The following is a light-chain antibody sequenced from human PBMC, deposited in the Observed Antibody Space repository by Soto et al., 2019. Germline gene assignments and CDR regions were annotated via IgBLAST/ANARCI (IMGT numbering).Light chain of an antibody. CDR2: TAS. CDR3: QQYYSLPLT. CDR1: QTISSW. J-gene: IGKJ4*01. Sequence: DIQMTQSPSTLSGSVGDRVTITCRASQTISSWLAWYQQKPGKAPKLLIYTASTLKSGVPSRFSGTGSGTEFTLTIRSLQTEDVAVYYCQQYYSLPLTFGGGTQVDIK. V-gene: IGKV1-5*03.